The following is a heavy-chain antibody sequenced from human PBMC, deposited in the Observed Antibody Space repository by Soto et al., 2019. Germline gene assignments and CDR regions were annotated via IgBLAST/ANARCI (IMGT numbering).Heavy chain of an antibody. CDR3: ARHPERIAEIGWFDP. V-gene: IGHV3-48*01. Sequence: EVQLVDSGGGLVQPGGSLSLSCAASGFTFSSYSMNWVRQAPGKGLEWVSYISSSSSTIYYADSVKGRFTISRDNAKNSLYLQMNSLRAEDTAVYYCARHPERIAEIGWFDPWGQGTLVTVSS. D-gene: IGHD6-13*01. J-gene: IGHJ5*02. CDR1: GFTFSSYS. CDR2: ISSSSSTI.